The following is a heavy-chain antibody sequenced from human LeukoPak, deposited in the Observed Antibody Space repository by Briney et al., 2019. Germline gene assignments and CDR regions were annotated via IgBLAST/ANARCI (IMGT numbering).Heavy chain of an antibody. V-gene: IGHV3-7*03. Sequence: QPGGSLRLSCTASGFSFSNYWMSWVRQAPGKGLEWVASIKQDESEKYYVDSVKGRFTTSRDNAKSSLYLQMNALRGEDTAVYYCARLVGDVTTWDCWGQGTLVTVSS. CDR3: ARLVGDVTTWDC. D-gene: IGHD1-26*01. J-gene: IGHJ4*02. CDR2: IKQDESEK. CDR1: GFSFSNYW.